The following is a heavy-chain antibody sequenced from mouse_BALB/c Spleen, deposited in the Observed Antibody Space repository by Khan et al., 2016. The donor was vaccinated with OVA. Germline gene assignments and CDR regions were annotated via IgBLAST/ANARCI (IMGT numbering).Heavy chain of an antibody. CDR2: INPYNGGT. CDR1: GYTFTNYV. Sequence: VQLQQSGPELVKPGASVKMSCKASGYTFTNYVLHWVKQKPGQGLEWIGYINPYNGGTKYNEKFKVKATLASDKSSITAYMELSSLHSEDSAVYYCARANWQSYYFDYWGPGTTLTLSS. J-gene: IGHJ2*01. D-gene: IGHD4-1*01. CDR3: ARANWQSYYFDY. V-gene: IGHV1S136*01.